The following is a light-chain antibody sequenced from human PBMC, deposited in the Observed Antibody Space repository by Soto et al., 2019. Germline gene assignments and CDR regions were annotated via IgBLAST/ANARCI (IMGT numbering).Light chain of an antibody. CDR3: MQISRSRPYS. CDR1: QSLRHSDGYNY. Sequence: EIVMTQSPLSLAVAPGESASITCRSSQSLRHSDGYNYLDWYLQRPGQSPQLLVYLGSLRAGGVPDRISGSVSGTDFTLTISRVETDDFGVYFRMQISRSRPYSLGQGTRLEI. CDR2: LGS. V-gene: IGKV2-28*01. J-gene: IGKJ2*01.